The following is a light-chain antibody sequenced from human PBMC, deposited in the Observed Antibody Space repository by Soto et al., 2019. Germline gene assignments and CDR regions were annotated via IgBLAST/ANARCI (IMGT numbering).Light chain of an antibody. CDR2: GAF. CDR1: QTISGNY. Sequence: EIAVTQSPASLSLSPGESVTLSCRTSQTISGNYLSWYQRRPGQAPRLLIFGAFIRATDIPARFSGSGSGRDFTLAITSLEPEDFAVYYCHQNYDLPCTFGQGTKLEMK. CDR3: HQNYDLPCT. V-gene: IGKV3D-7*01. J-gene: IGKJ2*02.